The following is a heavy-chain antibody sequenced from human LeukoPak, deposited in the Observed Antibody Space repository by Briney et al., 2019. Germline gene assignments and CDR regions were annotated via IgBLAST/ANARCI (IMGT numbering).Heavy chain of an antibody. Sequence: PGGSLRLSCAASGFTFSSYGMHWVRQAPGKGLEWVAFIRCDGSNKYYADSVKGRFTISRDNSKNTLYLQMNSLGAEDTAVYYCASTIGSAGTQYWGQGTLVTVSS. J-gene: IGHJ4*02. CDR3: ASTIGSAGTQY. CDR1: GFTFSSYG. CDR2: IRCDGSNK. V-gene: IGHV3-30*02. D-gene: IGHD6-13*01.